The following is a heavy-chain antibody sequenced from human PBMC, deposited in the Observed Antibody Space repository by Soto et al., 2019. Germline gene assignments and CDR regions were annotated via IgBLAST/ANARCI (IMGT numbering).Heavy chain of an antibody. V-gene: IGHV3-9*01. D-gene: IGHD4-17*01. Sequence: EVQLVESGGGLVQPGRSLRLSCAASGFTFDDYAMHWVRQAPGKGLEWVSGISWNSGSIGYADSVKGRFTIYRDNAKNSLYLQMNSLRAEDTALYYCAKDDDYGYYPERGNFDFWGQGNLVTVSS. J-gene: IGHJ4*02. CDR1: GFTFDDYA. CDR2: ISWNSGSI. CDR3: AKDDDYGYYPERGNFDF.